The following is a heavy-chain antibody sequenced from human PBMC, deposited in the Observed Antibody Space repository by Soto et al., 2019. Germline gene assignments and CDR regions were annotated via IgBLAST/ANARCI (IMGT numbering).Heavy chain of an antibody. J-gene: IGHJ4*02. V-gene: IGHV3-21*01. Sequence: GSLILSCAVPGFNFSSYSLNWGREPPGNGLEWDTSSSSSNTYIYSADSVKGRFTISRENAKNTLYLQMNSLRAEDTAVYYCARSYYYDSSAYYYVSCPSYWGQGTLVTVSS. D-gene: IGHD3-22*01. CDR1: GFNFSSYS. CDR3: ARSYYYDSSAYYYVSCPSY. CDR2: SSSSNTYI.